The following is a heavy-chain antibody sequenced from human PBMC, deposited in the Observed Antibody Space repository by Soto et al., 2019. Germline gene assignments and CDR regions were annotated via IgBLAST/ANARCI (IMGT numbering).Heavy chain of an antibody. Sequence: QVQLQESGPGLVKPSGTLSLTCAVSGDSISSSNWWTWVRQSPGRGLEWIGEIYHSGSTSYNPSLKSRVTISVDKSKNHFSLNLSSVTAADPAVYYCATNAVAGTPIDYWGQGTLVTVSS. CDR2: IYHSGST. CDR3: ATNAVAGTPIDY. CDR1: GDSISSSNW. D-gene: IGHD6-19*01. V-gene: IGHV4-4*02. J-gene: IGHJ4*02.